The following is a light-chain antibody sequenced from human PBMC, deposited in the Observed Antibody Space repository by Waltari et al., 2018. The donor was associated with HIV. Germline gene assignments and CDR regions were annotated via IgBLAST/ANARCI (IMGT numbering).Light chain of an antibody. CDR1: SSNIGNNY. Sequence: QSVLTQPPSVSAAPGQKVTISCSGSSSNIGNNYVSWYQQLPGTAPKLLIYDKNKRPSGIPDRFSGSKSGTSATLGITGLQTGDEADYYCGTWDSSLSAGVFGVGTKLTVL. CDR2: DKN. J-gene: IGLJ2*01. CDR3: GTWDSSLSAGV. V-gene: IGLV1-51*01.